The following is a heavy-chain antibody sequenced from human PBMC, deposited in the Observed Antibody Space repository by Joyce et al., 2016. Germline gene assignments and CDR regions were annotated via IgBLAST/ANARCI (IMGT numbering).Heavy chain of an antibody. CDR3: ARAMTAVVAYTLRDGFDV. Sequence: EMQLEESGGTLVHPGGCLRLSCKVSHSPSRKFVMAWVRQAPGQGPGWVSAIGASGSGIYYSDSDKGRFSISRDNSNNMMYLQMTSLQIEDTATYFCARAMTAVVAYTLRDGFDVWGQGTLVAVSS. CDR2: IGASGSGI. CDR1: HSPSRKFV. D-gene: IGHD2-15*01. J-gene: IGHJ3*01. V-gene: IGHV3-23*04.